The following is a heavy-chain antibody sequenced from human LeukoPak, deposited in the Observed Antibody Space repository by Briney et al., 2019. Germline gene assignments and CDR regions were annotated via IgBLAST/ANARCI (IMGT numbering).Heavy chain of an antibody. J-gene: IGHJ6*02. Sequence: SETLSLTCTVSGGSLSSYYWSWIRQPPGKGLEWIGYIYYSGSTNYNPSLKSRVTISVDTSKNQFSLKLSSVTAADTAVYYCARDRIVVAEYGMDVWGQGTTVTVSS. CDR3: ARDRIVVAEYGMDV. V-gene: IGHV4-59*01. CDR2: IYYSGST. CDR1: GGSLSSYY. D-gene: IGHD2-2*01.